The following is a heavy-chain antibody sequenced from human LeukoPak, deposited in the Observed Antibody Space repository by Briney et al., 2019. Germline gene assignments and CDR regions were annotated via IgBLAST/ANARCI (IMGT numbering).Heavy chain of an antibody. CDR2: IYTSGST. V-gene: IGHV4-4*07. CDR3: ARGGAQQQLASVLVY. D-gene: IGHD6-13*01. Sequence: PSQTLSLTCTVSGGSISSYYWSWIRQPAGKGLEWIGRIYTSGSTNYNPSLKSRVTMSVDTSKNQFSLKLSSVTAADTAVYYCARGGAQQQLASVLVYWGQGTLVTVSS. CDR1: GGSISSYY. J-gene: IGHJ4*02.